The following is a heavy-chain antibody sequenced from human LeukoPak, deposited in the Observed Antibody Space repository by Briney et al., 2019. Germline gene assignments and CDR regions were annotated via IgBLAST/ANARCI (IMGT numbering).Heavy chain of an antibody. V-gene: IGHV3-11*01. Sequence: GGSLRLSCAASGFTFSDYYMSWIRQAPGKGLEWVSYISSSGSTIYYADSVKGRFTISRDNAKNSLYLQMNSLRAEDTAVYYCARGPRARQLVHYYYYGMDVWGQGTTVTVSS. CDR2: ISSSGSTI. J-gene: IGHJ6*02. CDR1: GFTFSDYY. CDR3: ARGPRARQLVHYYYYGMDV. D-gene: IGHD6-13*01.